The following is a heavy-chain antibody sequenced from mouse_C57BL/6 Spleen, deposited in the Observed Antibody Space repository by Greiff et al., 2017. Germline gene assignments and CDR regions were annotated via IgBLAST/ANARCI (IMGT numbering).Heavy chain of an antibody. V-gene: IGHV5-9*01. J-gene: IGHJ3*01. CDR1: GFTFSSYT. D-gene: IGHD1-1*01. CDR3: ARPRYYGSSPFAY. Sequence: EVMVEESGGGLVKPGGSLKLSCAASGFTFSSYTMSWVRQTPGKRLEWVATISGGGGNTYYPDSVKGRFTISRDNAKNTLYLQMSSLRSEDTALYYCARPRYYGSSPFAYWGQGTLVTVSA. CDR2: ISGGGGNT.